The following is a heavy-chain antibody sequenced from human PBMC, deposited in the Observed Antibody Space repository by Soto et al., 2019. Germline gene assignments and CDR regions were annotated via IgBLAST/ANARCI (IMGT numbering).Heavy chain of an antibody. CDR3: AISQDRGGRTTFIY. D-gene: IGHD3-16*01. V-gene: IGHV3-9*01. CDR2: INWKSDI. J-gene: IGHJ4*02. CDR1: GFTFDDNA. Sequence: FLSLSFAVSGFTFDDNAMHWVRQAPEKGLEWVSGINWKSDIGYADSVKGRFTISRDNAENSLYLQMNSLRAEDTALYYCAISQDRGGRTTFIYWGQGTQVTVSS.